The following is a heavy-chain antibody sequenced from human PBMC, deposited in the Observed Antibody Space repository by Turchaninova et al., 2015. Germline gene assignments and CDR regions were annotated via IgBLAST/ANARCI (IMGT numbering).Heavy chain of an antibody. J-gene: IGHJ4*02. V-gene: IGHV1-69*06. CDR3: ATTPVLRFLEWLLPYFDY. CDR1: GGTFSSYA. CDR2: IIPIFGKA. Sequence: QVQLVQSGAEVKKPGSSVKVSCKASGGTFSSYAISWVRQATGQGLEWMGGIIPIFGKANSAQTCPGRLQDTAEKSTRTADMERSSLGSEDTAVYYCATTPVLRFLEWLLPYFDYWGQGTLVTVSS. D-gene: IGHD3-3*01.